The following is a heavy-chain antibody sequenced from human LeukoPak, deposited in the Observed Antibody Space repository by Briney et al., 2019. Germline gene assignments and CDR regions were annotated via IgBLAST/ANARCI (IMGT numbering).Heavy chain of an antibody. Sequence: GGSLRLSCAESGVSSRSFAMRWVRQAPGKGLEWVSGINNGGGSTYYADSVRGRFTISRDNSRNTLFLEMSSLRVEDTAIYYCAKDLMTLIVITHLDDWGQGTLVTVSS. V-gene: IGHV3-23*01. CDR3: AKDLMTLIVITHLDD. CDR1: GVSSRSFA. J-gene: IGHJ4*02. CDR2: INNGGGST. D-gene: IGHD2-21*01.